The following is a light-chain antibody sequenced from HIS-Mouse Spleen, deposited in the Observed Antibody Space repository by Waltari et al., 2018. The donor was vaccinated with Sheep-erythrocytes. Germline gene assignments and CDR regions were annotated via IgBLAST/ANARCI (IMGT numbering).Light chain of an antibody. CDR3: QAWDSSTVV. J-gene: IGLJ2*01. CDR2: QDS. V-gene: IGLV3-1*01. CDR1: KLGDKY. Sequence: SYELTQPPSVSVSPGQTASITCSGDKLGDKYACWYHQKPGQSPVLVIYQDSKRPSGIPDRFSGSNSGNTATLTIRGTQAMDEADYYCQAWDSSTVVFGGGTKLTVL.